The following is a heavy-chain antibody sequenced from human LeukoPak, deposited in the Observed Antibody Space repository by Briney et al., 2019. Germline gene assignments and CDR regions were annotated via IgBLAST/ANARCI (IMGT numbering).Heavy chain of an antibody. CDR2: ISSTSSTI. CDR3: ATGGYFDL. Sequence: PGGSLRLSCAASGFTFSSYSMNWVRQAPGKGLEWVSYISSTSSTIYYADSVKGRFTISRDNAKNSPYLQMHSLRDGDTAVYYCATGGYFDLWGRGTLVTVSS. J-gene: IGHJ2*01. V-gene: IGHV3-48*02. CDR1: GFTFSSYS.